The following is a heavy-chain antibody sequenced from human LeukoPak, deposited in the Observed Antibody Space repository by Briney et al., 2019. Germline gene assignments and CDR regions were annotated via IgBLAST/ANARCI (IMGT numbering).Heavy chain of an antibody. CDR1: GYSFTSYW. CDR3: ARGGGEEDCSSTSCPFDY. D-gene: IGHD2-2*01. Sequence: GESLKISCKGSGYSFTSYWIGWVRQMPGKDLEWMGIIYPGDSDTRYSPSFQGQVTISADQSISTAYLQWSSLKASDTAMYYCARGGGEEDCSSTSCPFDYWGQGTLVTVSS. J-gene: IGHJ4*02. V-gene: IGHV5-51*01. CDR2: IYPGDSDT.